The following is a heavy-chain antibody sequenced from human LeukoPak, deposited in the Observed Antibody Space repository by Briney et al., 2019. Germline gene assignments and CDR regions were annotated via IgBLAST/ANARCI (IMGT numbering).Heavy chain of an antibody. CDR1: GFTFTTYS. V-gene: IGHV3-21*01. Sequence: GGSLRLSCAASGFTFTTYSMNWVRQAPGKEPEWVSAVSSSSDYIYYADSVRGRFTISRDNAKNSLYLQMNSLRAEDTAVYYCARDIVGATGDAFDIWGQGTMVTVSS. CDR2: VSSSSDYI. J-gene: IGHJ3*02. CDR3: ARDIVGATGDAFDI. D-gene: IGHD1-26*01.